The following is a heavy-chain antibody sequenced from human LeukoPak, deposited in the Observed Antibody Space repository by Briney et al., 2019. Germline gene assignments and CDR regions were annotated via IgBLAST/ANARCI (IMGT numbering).Heavy chain of an antibody. V-gene: IGHV3-48*01. J-gene: IGHJ4*02. Sequence: GGSLRLSCAASGFTFSSYSMNWVRQAPGRGLEWVSYISGRSSTIYYADSVKGRVTISRDNSKNTLYLQMNSLRAEDTAVYYCARDLRNYVIDYWGQGTLVTVSS. CDR2: ISGRSSTI. D-gene: IGHD3-10*02. CDR3: ARDLRNYVIDY. CDR1: GFTFSSYS.